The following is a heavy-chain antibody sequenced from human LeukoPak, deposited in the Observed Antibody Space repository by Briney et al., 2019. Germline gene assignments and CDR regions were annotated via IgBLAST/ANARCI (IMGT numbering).Heavy chain of an antibody. CDR3: ATDLWRAYTGYPPGT. V-gene: IGHV3-7*03. CDR1: GFTFSNYW. Sequence: GGSLRLSCAASGFTFSNYWMSWVRQAPGKGLEWVANIKQDGSEIYSVDSVKGRFTISRDNAKNSLYLQMNSLRSEDTAVYYCATDLWRAYTGYPPGTWGQGTLVTVSS. D-gene: IGHD5-12*01. CDR2: IKQDGSEI. J-gene: IGHJ5*02.